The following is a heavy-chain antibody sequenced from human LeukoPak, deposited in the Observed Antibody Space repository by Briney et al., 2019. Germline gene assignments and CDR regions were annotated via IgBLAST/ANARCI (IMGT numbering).Heavy chain of an antibody. CDR2: INPSGGST. J-gene: IGHJ6*02. CDR3: ARYYCSSTSCYPGMDV. CDR1: GYIFTGYY. V-gene: IGHV1-46*01. Sequence: GASVKVSCKASGYIFTGYYMHWVRQAPGQGLEWMGIINPSGGSTSYAQKFQGRVTMTRDTSTSTAYMELSSLRSEDTAVYYCARYYCSSTSCYPGMDVWGQGTTVTVSS. D-gene: IGHD2-2*01.